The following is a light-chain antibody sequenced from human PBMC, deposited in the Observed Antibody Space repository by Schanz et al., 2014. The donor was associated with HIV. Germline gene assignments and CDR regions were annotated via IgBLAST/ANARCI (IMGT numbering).Light chain of an antibody. V-gene: IGKV3-20*01. CDR2: DAS. J-gene: IGKJ1*01. Sequence: EIVLTQSPATLSVSPGERATLSCRPSQSVDSKLAWYQQKTGQAPRLLIYDASNRATGIPARFSGSGSGTDFTLTINKLEPEDFAVYYCQQYGSSRWTFGQGTKVEIK. CDR1: QSVDSK. CDR3: QQYGSSRWT.